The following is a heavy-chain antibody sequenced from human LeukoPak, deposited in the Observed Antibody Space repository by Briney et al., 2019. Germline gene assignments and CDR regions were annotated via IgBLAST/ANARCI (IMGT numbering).Heavy chain of an antibody. CDR1: GFIFSHYA. D-gene: IGHD3-10*01. J-gene: IGHJ4*02. Sequence: PGRSLRLSCAGSGFIFSHYAMHWVRQAPGKGLEWVAFIRYDGSNKYYADSVKGRFTISRDNSKNTLYLQMNSLRAEDTAVYYCAKSYYYGSGRQDYYFDYWGQGTLVTVSS. CDR2: IRYDGSNK. V-gene: IGHV3-30*04. CDR3: AKSYYYGSGRQDYYFDY.